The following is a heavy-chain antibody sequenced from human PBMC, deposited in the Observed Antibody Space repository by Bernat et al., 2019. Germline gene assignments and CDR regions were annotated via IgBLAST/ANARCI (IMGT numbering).Heavy chain of an antibody. CDR3: ARDRGDVAIV. Sequence: QVQLVQSGAEVKKPAASVKVSCKASGYTFTDYYIHWVRQAPGQGLEWMGWINPHSGATNYAQKFQDRVTMTRDTSISAAYMELSRLRSDDAAVYCCARDRGDVAIVWGQGTLVTVSS. CDR2: INPHSGAT. V-gene: IGHV1-2*02. D-gene: IGHD2-21*02. CDR1: GYTFTDYY. J-gene: IGHJ4*02.